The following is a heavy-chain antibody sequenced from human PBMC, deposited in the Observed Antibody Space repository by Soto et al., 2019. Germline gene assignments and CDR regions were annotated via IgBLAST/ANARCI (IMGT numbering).Heavy chain of an antibody. CDR1: GGSISGSY. CDR2: IYSSGSS. CDR3: ARDVTRTQSCTNGVCYYHYYDMDV. J-gene: IGHJ6*02. V-gene: IGHV4-4*07. Sequence: PLETLSLTCTVSGGSISGSYWSWVRQPAGKGLEWIGRIYSSGSSNYNPSLNSRLTMSLDTSKNQFSLSRLRSDDTAVYYCARDVTRTQSCTNGVCYYHYYDMDVWGQGTMVTVSS. D-gene: IGHD2-8*01.